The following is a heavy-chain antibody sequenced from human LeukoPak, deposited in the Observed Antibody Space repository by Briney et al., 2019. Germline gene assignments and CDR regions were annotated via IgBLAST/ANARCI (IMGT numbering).Heavy chain of an antibody. CDR3: ARDSRTAAAGTSDY. Sequence: GGSLRLSCAASGFTFSSYSMNWVRQAPGKGLEWVSSISSSSSYIYYADSVKGRFTISRDNAKNSLYLQVNSLRAEDTAVYYCARDSRTAAAGTSDYWGQGTLVTVSS. D-gene: IGHD6-13*01. V-gene: IGHV3-21*01. J-gene: IGHJ4*02. CDR2: ISSSSSYI. CDR1: GFTFSSYS.